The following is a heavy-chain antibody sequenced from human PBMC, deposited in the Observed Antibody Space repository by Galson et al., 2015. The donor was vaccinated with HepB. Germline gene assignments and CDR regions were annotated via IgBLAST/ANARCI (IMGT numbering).Heavy chain of an antibody. D-gene: IGHD6-13*01. J-gene: IGHJ6*02. CDR1: GYTFTGYY. V-gene: IGHV1-2*02. CDR3: ARRGSSFYYYGMDV. Sequence: SCKASGYTFTGYYMHWVRQAPGQGLEWMGWLNPNSGGTNYARKFQGRVTMTRDTSISTAYMELSRLRSDDTAMYYCARRGSSFYYYGMDVRGQGTTVTVSS. CDR2: LNPNSGGT.